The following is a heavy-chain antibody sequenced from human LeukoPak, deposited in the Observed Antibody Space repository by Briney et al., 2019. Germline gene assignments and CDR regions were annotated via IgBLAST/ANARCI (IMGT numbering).Heavy chain of an antibody. V-gene: IGHV5-51*01. D-gene: IGHD6-13*01. J-gene: IGHJ4*02. Sequence: LGESLKISCDGSGYSFTNYWLGWVRQIPRKGLEWIGIIYPGDSDTRYSPSFQGQVTLSADKSISTAYLQWSSLKASDTAMYYCARQGYSSSWSLLWGQGTLVTVSS. CDR1: GYSFTNYW. CDR2: IYPGDSDT. CDR3: ARQGYSSSWSLL.